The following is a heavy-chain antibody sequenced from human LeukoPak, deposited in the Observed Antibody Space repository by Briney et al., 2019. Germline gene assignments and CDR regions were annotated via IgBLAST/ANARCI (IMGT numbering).Heavy chain of an antibody. V-gene: IGHV1-2*02. CDR3: ARDLYYYDSSGYSYSR. Sequence: ASVKVSCKASGYTFTGYCMHWVRQAPGQGFEWMGWINPNSGGTNYAQKFQGRVTMTRDTSISTAYMELSRLRSDDTAVYYCARDLYYYDSSGYSYSRWGQGTLVTVSS. D-gene: IGHD3-22*01. J-gene: IGHJ4*02. CDR1: GYTFTGYC. CDR2: INPNSGGT.